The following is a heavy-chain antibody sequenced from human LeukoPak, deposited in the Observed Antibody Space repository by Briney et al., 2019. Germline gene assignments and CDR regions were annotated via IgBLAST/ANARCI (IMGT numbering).Heavy chain of an antibody. CDR3: AREEVPAAIPYYYYGMDV. CDR1: GYTFTSYG. V-gene: IGHV1-18*01. J-gene: IGHJ6*02. D-gene: IGHD2-2*02. Sequence: ASVKVSCKASGYTFTSYGISWVRQAPGQGLEWMGWISAYNGNTNYAQKLQGRVTMTTDTSTSTAYMELRNLRSDDTAVYYCAREEVPAAIPYYYYGMDVWGQGTTVTVSS. CDR2: ISAYNGNT.